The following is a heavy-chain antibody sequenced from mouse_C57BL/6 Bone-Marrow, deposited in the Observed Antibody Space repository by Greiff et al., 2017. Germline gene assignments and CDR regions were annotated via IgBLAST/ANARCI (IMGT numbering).Heavy chain of an antibody. J-gene: IGHJ2*01. CDR3: SSFDGNYFDF. D-gene: IGHD2-3*01. CDR1: GFNIKDDY. CDR2: IDPAIGDT. Sequence: EVQLQQSGAELVRPGASVKLSCTASGFNIKDDYINWVKQRPEQGLEWIGWIDPAIGDTEYASKFQGKATITSDTSSNTAYLQLSSLTSEDTAVYYCSSFDGNYFDFWGQGTPLTVAS. V-gene: IGHV14-4*01.